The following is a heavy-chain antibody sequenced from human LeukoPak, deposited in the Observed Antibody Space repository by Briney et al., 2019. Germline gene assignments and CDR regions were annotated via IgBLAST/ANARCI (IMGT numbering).Heavy chain of an antibody. CDR2: ITGSHGRT. J-gene: IGHJ5*02. D-gene: IGHD4-17*01. Sequence: PGGSLRLSCEASGFTFSSFAMTWVRQAPGEGLEWVSSITGSHGRTYNTDTVKGRFTISRDNSQNTLYLQMNSLSAEDTAVYYCTKDPNGDYVGAFDPWGQGTLVTVSS. CDR1: GFTFSSFA. V-gene: IGHV3-23*01. CDR3: TKDPNGDYVGAFDP.